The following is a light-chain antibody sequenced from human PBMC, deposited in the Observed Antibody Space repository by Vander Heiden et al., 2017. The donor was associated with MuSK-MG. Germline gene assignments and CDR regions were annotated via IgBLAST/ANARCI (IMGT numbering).Light chain of an antibody. Sequence: QPALTQPASVSGAPGQSITISCTGTSSDVGGYNYVSWYQQHPGKAPKLMMYDVSNRPSGVSNRFSGSKSGKTASLTISGLQAEDEADDYCSSYTSSSSSFGTGTKLTVL. V-gene: IGLV2-14*03. CDR3: SSYTSSSSS. CDR1: SSDVGGYNY. J-gene: IGLJ1*01. CDR2: DVS.